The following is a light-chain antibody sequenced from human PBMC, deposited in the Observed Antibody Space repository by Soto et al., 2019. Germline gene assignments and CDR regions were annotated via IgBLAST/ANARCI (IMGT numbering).Light chain of an antibody. V-gene: IGKV3-20*01. Sequence: EIVLTQSPGTLSLSPGERATLSCRASQSVSNNYLAWYQQKPGQAPRLLIYGASVRATGIPDRFSGSGSGADFTLTISRLEPEDFAVYYCQQYGSSCTFGQGTKVDFK. CDR3: QQYGSSCT. CDR1: QSVSNNY. CDR2: GAS. J-gene: IGKJ1*01.